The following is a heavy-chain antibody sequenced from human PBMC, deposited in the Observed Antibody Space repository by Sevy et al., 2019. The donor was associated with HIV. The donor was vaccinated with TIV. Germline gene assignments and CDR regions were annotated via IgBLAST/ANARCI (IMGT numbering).Heavy chain of an antibody. CDR3: AKGDTSTRYYYYGMDV. V-gene: IGHV3-23*01. CDR2: ISGSGGTT. CDR1: GFTFSNFG. D-gene: IGHD2-2*01. J-gene: IGHJ6*02. Sequence: GGSLRLSCAASGFTFSNFGMSCVRQAPGKGLEWVSTISGSGGTTYYADSVKGRFTISRDNSKKTLYLQMNSLRAEDTALYYCAKGDTSTRYYYYGMDVWGQGTAVTVSS.